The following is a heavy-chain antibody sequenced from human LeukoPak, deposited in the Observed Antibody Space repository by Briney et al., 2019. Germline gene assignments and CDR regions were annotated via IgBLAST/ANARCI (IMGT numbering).Heavy chain of an antibody. V-gene: IGHV1-18*01. Sequence: ASVKVSCKASGYAFTIYGINWVRQAPGQGLEWMGWISAYNGNTNYAQKLQGRVTMTTDTSTSTAYMELSRLTSDDTAVYYCARTYPTIAAAGMNYWGQGTLVTVSS. J-gene: IGHJ4*02. CDR3: ARTYPTIAAAGMNY. CDR1: GYAFTIYG. CDR2: ISAYNGNT. D-gene: IGHD6-13*01.